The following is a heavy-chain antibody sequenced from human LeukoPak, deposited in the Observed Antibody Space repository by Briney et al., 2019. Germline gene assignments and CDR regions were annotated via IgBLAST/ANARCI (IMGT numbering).Heavy chain of an antibody. J-gene: IGHJ3*02. Sequence: ASGKVSCNASGYTFTSYDINWVRQATGQGPEWMGWMNPNSGNTGYAQKFQGRVTMNRNTSISTAYMELSSVGSEDTAVYYCARRYSSSWYLGAFDIWGQGTMVTV. V-gene: IGHV1-8*01. CDR1: GYTFTSYD. CDR2: MNPNSGNT. D-gene: IGHD6-13*01. CDR3: ARRYSSSWYLGAFDI.